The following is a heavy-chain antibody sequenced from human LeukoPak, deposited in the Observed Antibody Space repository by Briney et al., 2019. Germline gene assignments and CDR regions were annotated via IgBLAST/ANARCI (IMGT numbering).Heavy chain of an antibody. V-gene: IGHV4-59*07. D-gene: IGHD1-26*01. CDR1: GSSISSYY. CDR2: IYYSGST. Sequence: SDLLSRTCTVSGSSISSYYWSGLRQPPGKGRQWIGYIYYSGSTNYNPSLKSRVTISVDTSKNQFSLKLSSVTAADTAVYYCARGGAGGAFDIWGQGTMVTVSS. J-gene: IGHJ3*02. CDR3: ARGGAGGAFDI.